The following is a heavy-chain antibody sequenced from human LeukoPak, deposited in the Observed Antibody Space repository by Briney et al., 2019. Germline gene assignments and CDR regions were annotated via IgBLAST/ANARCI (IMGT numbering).Heavy chain of an antibody. CDR1: GGSINSYY. V-gene: IGHV4-59*12. D-gene: IGHD3-3*01. J-gene: IGHJ3*02. CDR3: ARAHGPSPRLEWLLYRDLDAFDI. CDR2: SYDRGST. Sequence: SETLSLTCIVSGGSINSYYWSWIRQPPGKGLEWIGYSYDRGSTNYNPSLKSRVTISVDTSKNQFSLKLSSVTAADTAVYYCARAHGPSPRLEWLLYRDLDAFDIWGQGTMVTVSS.